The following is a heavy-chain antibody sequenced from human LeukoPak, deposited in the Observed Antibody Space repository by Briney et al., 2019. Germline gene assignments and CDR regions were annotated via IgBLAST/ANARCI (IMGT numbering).Heavy chain of an antibody. CDR3: ARGRSTRDYYYYYYMDV. CDR1: GGSISSYY. D-gene: IGHD1-1*01. Sequence: SEILSLTCTVSGGSISSYYWSWIRQPPGKGLEWIGYIYYSGSTNYNPSLKSRVTISVDTSKNQFSLKLSSVTAADTAVYYCARGRSTRDYYYYYYMDVWGKGTTVTVSS. J-gene: IGHJ6*03. CDR2: IYYSGST. V-gene: IGHV4-59*12.